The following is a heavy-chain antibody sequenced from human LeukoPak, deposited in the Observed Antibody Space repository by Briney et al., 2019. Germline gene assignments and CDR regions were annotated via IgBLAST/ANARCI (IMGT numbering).Heavy chain of an antibody. CDR1: GYTFTGYY. CDR2: INPNSGGT. J-gene: IGHJ6*02. D-gene: IGHD1-1*01. Sequence: ASVKVSCKASGYTFTGYYMHWVRQAPGQGLEWMGWINPNSGGTNYAQKFQGRVTMTRDTSISTAYMELSRLRSDDTAVYYCARVLGPESNWNHDLYYYYYYGMDVWGQGTTVTVSS. CDR3: ARVLGPESNWNHDLYYYYYYGMDV. V-gene: IGHV1-2*02.